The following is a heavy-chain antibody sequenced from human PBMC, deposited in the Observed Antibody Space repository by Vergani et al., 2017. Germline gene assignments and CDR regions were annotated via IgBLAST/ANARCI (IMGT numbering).Heavy chain of an antibody. V-gene: IGHV5-10-1*03. CDR3: ARLPRGRYYYDSXANGA. Sequence: EVQLVQSGAEVKKPGESLRISCKGSGYSFTSYWISWVRQMPGKGLEWMGRIDPSDSYTNYSPSFQGHVTISADKSISTAYLQWSSLKASDTAMYYCARLPRGRYYYDSXANGAWGQGTLVTVSA. CDR2: IDPSDSYT. D-gene: IGHD3-22*01. CDR1: GYSFTSYW. J-gene: IGHJ5*02.